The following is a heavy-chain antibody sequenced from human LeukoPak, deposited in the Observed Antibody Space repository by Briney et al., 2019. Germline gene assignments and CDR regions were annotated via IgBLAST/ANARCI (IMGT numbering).Heavy chain of an antibody. J-gene: IGHJ6*02. V-gene: IGHV3-9*01. CDR1: GFTFSNYA. D-gene: IGHD3-16*01. CDR3: AKGGYYYYGMDV. CDR2: ISWNSGNI. Sequence: PGGSLRLSCAASGFTFSNYAMSWVRQAPGKGLEWVSGISWNSGNIGYADSVKGRFTISRDNAKNSLYLQMNSLRAEDTALYYCAKGGYYYYGMDVWGQGTTVTVSS.